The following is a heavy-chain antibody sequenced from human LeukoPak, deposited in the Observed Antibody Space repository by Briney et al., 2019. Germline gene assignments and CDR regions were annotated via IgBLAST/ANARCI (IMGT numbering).Heavy chain of an antibody. CDR3: ARAHPDDYGDYPPDY. Sequence: VASVKVSCKASGGTFSSYAISWVRQAPGQGLEWMGGIIPIFGTANYAQKFQGRVTITADESTSTAYMELSSLRSEDTAVYYCARAHPDDYGDYPPDYWGQGTLVTVSS. J-gene: IGHJ4*02. CDR1: GGTFSSYA. D-gene: IGHD4-17*01. V-gene: IGHV1-69*13. CDR2: IIPIFGTA.